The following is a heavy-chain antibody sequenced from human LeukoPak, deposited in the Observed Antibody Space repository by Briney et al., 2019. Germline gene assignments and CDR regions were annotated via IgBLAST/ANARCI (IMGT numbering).Heavy chain of an antibody. V-gene: IGHV3-23*01. D-gene: IGHD5-12*01. Sequence: GGSLRLSCAASGLTFIKYSMTWVRQAPGKGLEWVAAITGSGAFTDYADSVKGRFTISRDNSKNTLYLQMNSLRAEDTAVYYCARRGSGYTEPIDYWGQGTLVTVSS. CDR1: GLTFIKYS. CDR2: ITGSGAFT. J-gene: IGHJ4*02. CDR3: ARRGSGYTEPIDY.